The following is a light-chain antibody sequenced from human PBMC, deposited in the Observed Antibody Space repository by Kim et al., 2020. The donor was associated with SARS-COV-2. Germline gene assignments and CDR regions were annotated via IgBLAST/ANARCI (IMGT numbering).Light chain of an antibody. CDR1: SRHVGGYNY. CDR3: SSYTSSSTLVI. J-gene: IGLJ2*01. Sequence: QALTISSTGTSRHVGGYNYVSWYQQSPDKAPKLLIYDVTNRPSRVSNRFSGSKSGNTASLTISGLQAEDEGYYYCSSYTSSSTLVIFGGGTKLTVL. CDR2: DVT. V-gene: IGLV2-14*03.